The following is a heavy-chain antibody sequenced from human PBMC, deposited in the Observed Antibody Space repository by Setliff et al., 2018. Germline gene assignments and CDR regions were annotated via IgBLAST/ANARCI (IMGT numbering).Heavy chain of an antibody. J-gene: IGHJ3*02. CDR2: TSSTGRYR. D-gene: IGHD2-21*01. CDR1: GFTFSAYS. Sequence: GGSLRLSCAASGFTFSAYSMNWVRQAPGKGLEWVASTSSTGRYRFYADSVKGRFTVSKDNAKNSGYLDMSGLRAGDTAFNYCARGGGGHIVVATFEFDIWGQGTKVTVSS. V-gene: IGHV3-21*01. CDR3: ARGGGGHIVVATFEFDI.